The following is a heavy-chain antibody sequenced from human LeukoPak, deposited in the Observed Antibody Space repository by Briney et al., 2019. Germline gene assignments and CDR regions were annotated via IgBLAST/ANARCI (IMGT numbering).Heavy chain of an antibody. Sequence: PGGSLRLSCAASGFTFSSYSMNWVRQAPGKGLEWVSSISSSSSYIYYADSVKGRFTISRDNAKNSLYLQMNSLRAEDTAVYYCARDGGDYVPYYYYYMDVWGKGTTVTISS. J-gene: IGHJ6*03. CDR1: GFTFSSYS. CDR2: ISSSSSYI. V-gene: IGHV3-21*01. D-gene: IGHD4-17*01. CDR3: ARDGGDYVPYYYYYMDV.